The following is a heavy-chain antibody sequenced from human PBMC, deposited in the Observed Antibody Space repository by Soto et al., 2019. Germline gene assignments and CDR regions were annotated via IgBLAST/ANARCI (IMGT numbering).Heavy chain of an antibody. D-gene: IGHD3-22*01. V-gene: IGHV1-8*01. CDR1: GYTFTSYD. Sequence: GASVKVSCKASGYTFTSYDINWVRQATGQGLEWMGWMNPNSGNTGYAQKFQGRVTMTRNTSISTAYMELSSLRSEDTAVYYCARNPHYYDSSGYYYYYGMDVWGQGTTVTVSS. J-gene: IGHJ6*02. CDR3: ARNPHYYDSSGYYYYYGMDV. CDR2: MNPNSGNT.